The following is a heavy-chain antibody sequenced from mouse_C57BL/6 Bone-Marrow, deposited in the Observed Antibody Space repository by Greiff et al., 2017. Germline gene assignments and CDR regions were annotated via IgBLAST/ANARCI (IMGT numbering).Heavy chain of an antibody. Sequence: VKLQESDAELVKPGASVKISCKVSGYTFTDHSIHWMKQRPEQGLEWLGYIYPRDGSTKYNEKFKGKATLTADKSSSTAYMQLNSLTSEDSAVSFCARSCSFYAMDYWGQGTSVTVSS. CDR2: IYPRDGST. CDR1: GYTFTDHS. J-gene: IGHJ4*01. CDR3: ARSCSFYAMDY. V-gene: IGHV1-78*01.